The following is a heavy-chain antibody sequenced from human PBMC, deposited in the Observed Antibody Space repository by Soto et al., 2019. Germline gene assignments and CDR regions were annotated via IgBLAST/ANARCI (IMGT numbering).Heavy chain of an antibody. Sequence: PSETLSLTCTVSGGSISSGGYYWSWIRQHPGKGLEWIGSISYSGSTYYNPSLKSRVTISVDTSKNQFSLKLSSVTAADTAVYSCARELSGYYGSRWFDPWGQGTLVTVSS. CDR2: ISYSGST. CDR3: ARELSGYYGSRWFDP. V-gene: IGHV4-31*03. CDR1: GGSISSGGYY. D-gene: IGHD3-3*01. J-gene: IGHJ5*02.